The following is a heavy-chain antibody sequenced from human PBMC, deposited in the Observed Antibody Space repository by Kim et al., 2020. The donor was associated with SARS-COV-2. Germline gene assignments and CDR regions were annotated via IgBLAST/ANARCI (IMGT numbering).Heavy chain of an antibody. D-gene: IGHD3-22*01. V-gene: IGHV1-24*01. CDR3: ATLDSSGYYKEYYFDY. J-gene: IGHJ4*02. Sequence: ASVKVSCKVSGYTLTELSMHWVRQAPGKGLEWMGGFDTEDGETIYAQKFQGRVTMTEDTSTDTAYMELSSLRSEDTAVYYCATLDSSGYYKEYYFDYWGQGTLVTVSS. CDR2: FDTEDGET. CDR1: GYTLTELS.